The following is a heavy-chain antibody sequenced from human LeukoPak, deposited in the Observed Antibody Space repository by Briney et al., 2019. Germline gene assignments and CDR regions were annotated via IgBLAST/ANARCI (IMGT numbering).Heavy chain of an antibody. Sequence: GGSLRLSCAVSGFTFSSYWMHWVRQAPGKRLVWVARINSDETSTGYADSVKGRFTISRDNAKNTLYLQMSSLRAEDTAVYYCARVMTYCDDYCSSYNDYWGQGTLVTVSS. V-gene: IGHV3-74*01. CDR3: ARVMTYCDDYCSSYNDY. CDR2: INSDETST. CDR1: GFTFSSYW. D-gene: IGHD2-21*02. J-gene: IGHJ4*02.